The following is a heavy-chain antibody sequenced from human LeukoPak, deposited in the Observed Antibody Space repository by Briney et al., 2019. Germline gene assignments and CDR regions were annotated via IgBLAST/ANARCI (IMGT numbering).Heavy chain of an antibody. V-gene: IGHV1-46*01. Sequence: GASVKVSCKASGYTFTSYYMHWVRQAPGQGLEWMGIINPSGGSTSYAQKFQGRVTMTRDTSTSTVYTELSSLRSEDTAVYYCARALEWLLTHDAFDIWGQGTMVTVSS. J-gene: IGHJ3*02. CDR2: INPSGGST. CDR1: GYTFTSYY. CDR3: ARALEWLLTHDAFDI. D-gene: IGHD3-3*01.